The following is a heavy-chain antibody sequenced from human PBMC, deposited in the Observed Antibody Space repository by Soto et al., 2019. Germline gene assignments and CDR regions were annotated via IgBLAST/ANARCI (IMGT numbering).Heavy chain of an antibody. CDR3: ARASHISYREQYY. J-gene: IGHJ4*02. CDR2: ISSSGSTI. CDR1: GFTFSSYE. D-gene: IGHD1-26*01. V-gene: IGHV3-48*03. Sequence: GGSLRLSCAASGFTFSSYEMNWVRQAPGKGLEWVSYISSSGSTIYYADSVKGRFTISRDNAKNSLYLQMNSLRAEDTAVYYCARASHISYREQYYWGQGTLVTVSS.